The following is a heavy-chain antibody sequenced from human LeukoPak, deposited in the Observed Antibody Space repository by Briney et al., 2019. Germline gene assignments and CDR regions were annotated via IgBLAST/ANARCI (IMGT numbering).Heavy chain of an antibody. D-gene: IGHD6-19*01. CDR2: MNPNSGNT. Sequence: ASVKVSCKASGYTFTGYYMHWVRQATGQGLEWMGWMNPNSGNTGYAQKFQGRVTMTRNTSISTAYMELSSLRSEDTAVYYCARGGGMRQWLVLYYYGMDVWGQGTTVTVSS. J-gene: IGHJ6*02. CDR1: GYTFTGYY. CDR3: ARGGGMRQWLVLYYYGMDV. V-gene: IGHV1-8*02.